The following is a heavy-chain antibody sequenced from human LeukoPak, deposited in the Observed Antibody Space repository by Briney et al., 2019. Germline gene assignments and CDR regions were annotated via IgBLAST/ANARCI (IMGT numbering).Heavy chain of an antibody. V-gene: IGHV4-59*01. D-gene: IGHD3-22*01. Sequence: SETLSLTCSVSGGSISTAYWSWIRQPPGKGLEWIGNIHYSGSTNYNPSLKSRVTISVDTSKNQFSLKLSSVTAADTAVYYCARDSSDSSGGGNDYWGQGTLVTVSS. CDR1: GGSISTAY. CDR2: IHYSGST. CDR3: ARDSSDSSGGGNDY. J-gene: IGHJ4*02.